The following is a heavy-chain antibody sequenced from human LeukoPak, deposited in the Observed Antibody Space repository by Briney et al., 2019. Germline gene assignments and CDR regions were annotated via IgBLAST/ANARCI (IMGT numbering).Heavy chain of an antibody. Sequence: SETLSLTCTVSGASVSSGSYYWSWIRQPPGKGLEWIGYIYYSEKTNYNPSLKSRVTISVDTSKNQFSLKLSSVTAADTAVYYCARETYYYDSSGYSPDYWGQGTLVTVSS. J-gene: IGHJ4*02. CDR2: IYYSEKT. D-gene: IGHD3-22*01. V-gene: IGHV4-61*01. CDR3: ARETYYYDSSGYSPDY. CDR1: GASVSSGSYY.